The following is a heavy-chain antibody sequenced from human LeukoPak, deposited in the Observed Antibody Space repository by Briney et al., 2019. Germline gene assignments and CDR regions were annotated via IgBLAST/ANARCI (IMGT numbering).Heavy chain of an antibody. J-gene: IGHJ4*02. CDR2: ISSTGNTI. CDR3: ATSRSFDH. Sequence: KSGGSLRLSCAASGFTFSDYYINWIRQAPGKGLEWVSYISSTGNTIYYADSVKGRFTISRDNAKNSPYLQMNGLRAEDTAVYYCATSRSFDHWGQGTLVTVSS. CDR1: GFTFSDYY. V-gene: IGHV3-11*04.